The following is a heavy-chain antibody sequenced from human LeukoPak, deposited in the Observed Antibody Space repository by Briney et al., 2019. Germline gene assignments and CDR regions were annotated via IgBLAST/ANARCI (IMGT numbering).Heavy chain of an antibody. CDR3: ATASEPLRYCSSTSCYPRTYYGMDV. CDR2: INPSGGST. CDR1: GYTFTSYY. V-gene: IGHV1-46*01. J-gene: IGHJ6*02. Sequence: ASVKVSCKASGYTFTSYYMHWVRQAPGQGLEWMGIINPSGGSTSYAQKFQGRVTMTRDTFTSTVYMELSSLRSEDTAVYYCATASEPLRYCSSTSCYPRTYYGMDVWGQGTTVTVSS. D-gene: IGHD2-2*01.